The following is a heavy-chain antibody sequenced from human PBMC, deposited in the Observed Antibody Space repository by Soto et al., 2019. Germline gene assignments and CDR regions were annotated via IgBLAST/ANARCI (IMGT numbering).Heavy chain of an antibody. J-gene: IGHJ4*02. V-gene: IGHV3-30-3*01. CDR3: ARVRYDFWSGRVGFDY. D-gene: IGHD3-3*01. CDR2: ISYDGSNK. CDR1: GFTFSSYA. Sequence: QVQLVESGGGVVQPGRSLRLSCAASGFTFSSYAMHWVRQAPGKGLEWVAVISYDGSNKYYAESVKGRFTISRDNSKNTMYVQMNSLRAEDTAVYYCARVRYDFWSGRVGFDYWGQGTLVTVSS.